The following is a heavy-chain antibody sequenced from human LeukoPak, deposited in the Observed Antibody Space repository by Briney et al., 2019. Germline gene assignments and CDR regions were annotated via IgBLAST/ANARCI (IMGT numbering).Heavy chain of an antibody. J-gene: IGHJ4*02. V-gene: IGHV3-30-3*01. Sequence: GGSLRLSCAASGFTFINYAMHWVRQAPGKGLEWVAIILPDGVTKFYADAVKGRFTISRDNSRNTTYLQMNSLTSEDTAVYYCAKDAGEGTTPVYWGQGTLVTVSS. CDR3: AKDAGEGTTPVY. CDR1: GFTFINYA. CDR2: ILPDGVTK. D-gene: IGHD2-15*01.